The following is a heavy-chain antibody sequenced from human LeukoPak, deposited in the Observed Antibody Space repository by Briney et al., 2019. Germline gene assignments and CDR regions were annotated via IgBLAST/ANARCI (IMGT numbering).Heavy chain of an antibody. Sequence: GGSLRLSCAASGFTFSSYSMNWVRQAPGKGLEWVSSISSSGSTIYYADSVKGRFTISRDNAKNSLYLQMNSLRAEDTAVYYCARDSPGVGPQDYWGQGTLVTVSS. V-gene: IGHV3-21*04. CDR3: ARDSPGVGPQDY. CDR1: GFTFSSYS. D-gene: IGHD1-26*01. J-gene: IGHJ4*02. CDR2: ISSSGSTI.